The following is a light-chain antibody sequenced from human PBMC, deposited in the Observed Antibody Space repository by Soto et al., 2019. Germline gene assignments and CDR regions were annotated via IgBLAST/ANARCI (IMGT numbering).Light chain of an antibody. J-gene: IGKJ1*01. CDR1: QSVSSY. V-gene: IGKV3-11*01. CDR2: DAS. CDR3: QQRSNWPWT. Sequence: ETVLTQAPATLSLSPGERATLSCRASQSVSSYLAWYQQKPGQAPGLLIYDASNRATGIPARFSGSGSGTDFTLTISSLEPEDFAVYYCQQRSNWPWTFGQGTKVEIK.